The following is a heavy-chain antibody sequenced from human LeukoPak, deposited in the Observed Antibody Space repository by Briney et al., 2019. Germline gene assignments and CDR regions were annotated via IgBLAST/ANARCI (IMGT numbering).Heavy chain of an antibody. V-gene: IGHV1-24*01. D-gene: IGHD4-17*01. Sequence: ASVKVSCEVSGYTLTELSMHWVRQAPGKGLEWMGGFDPEDGETIYAQKFQGRVTMTEDTSTDTAYMELSSLRSEDTAVYYCATDLFPYGDYGYWGQGTLVTVSS. CDR2: FDPEDGET. CDR3: ATDLFPYGDYGY. CDR1: GYTLTELS. J-gene: IGHJ4*02.